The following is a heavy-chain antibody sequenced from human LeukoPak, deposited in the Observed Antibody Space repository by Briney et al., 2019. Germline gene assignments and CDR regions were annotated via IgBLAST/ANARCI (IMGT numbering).Heavy chain of an antibody. D-gene: IGHD3-9*01. CDR2: IYYSGST. CDR3: ATVVRDDILTGYYIDH. V-gene: IGHV4-59*01. J-gene: IGHJ4*02. CDR1: GGSISSYY. Sequence: SETLSLTCTVSGGSISSYYWSRIREPPGEGLEWIWYIYYSGSTKYNPSFKSRVTISVDTSKNQFSLKLISVTAADTAVYYCATVVRDDILTGYYIDHWGQGTLVTVSS.